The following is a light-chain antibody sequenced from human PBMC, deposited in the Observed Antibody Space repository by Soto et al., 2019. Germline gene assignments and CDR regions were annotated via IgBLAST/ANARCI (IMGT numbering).Light chain of an antibody. CDR3: QESYSTLWGT. CDR2: DAS. V-gene: IGKV1-39*01. CDR1: QTISNW. J-gene: IGKJ1*01. Sequence: DIQMTQSPSTLSASVGDRVTITCRASQTISNWLAWYQVKPGKAPKLLMHDASSLESGVPLRFSGSGSGTDFTLTISSLEPEDFATYYCQESYSTLWGTCGQGTKVDIK.